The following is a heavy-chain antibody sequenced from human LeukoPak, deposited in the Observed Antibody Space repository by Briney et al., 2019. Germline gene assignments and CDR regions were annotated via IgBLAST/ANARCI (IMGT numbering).Heavy chain of an antibody. CDR3: ARGQQWLVAYYYYMDV. CDR1: GFTFDDYG. V-gene: IGHV3-20*04. Sequence: GGSLRLSCAASGFTFDDYGMSWVRHAPGKGLEWVSGINWNGGSTGYADSVKGRFTISRDNAKNSLYLQMNSLRAEDTALYYCARGQQWLVAYYYYMDVWGKGTTVTVSS. D-gene: IGHD6-19*01. J-gene: IGHJ6*03. CDR2: INWNGGST.